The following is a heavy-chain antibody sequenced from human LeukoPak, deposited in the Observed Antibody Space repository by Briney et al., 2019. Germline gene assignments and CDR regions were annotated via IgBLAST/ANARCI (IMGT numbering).Heavy chain of an antibody. D-gene: IGHD5-18*01. V-gene: IGHV3-33*01. CDR3: ARSGQEYSYGYVPYYFDY. CDR1: GFTFSSYG. Sequence: GGSLRLSCAASGFTFSSYGMHWVRQAPGKGLEWVAVICYDGSNKYYADSVKGRFTISRDNSKNTLYLQMNSLRAEDTAVYYCARSGQEYSYGYVPYYFDYWGQGTLVTVSS. CDR2: ICYDGSNK. J-gene: IGHJ4*02.